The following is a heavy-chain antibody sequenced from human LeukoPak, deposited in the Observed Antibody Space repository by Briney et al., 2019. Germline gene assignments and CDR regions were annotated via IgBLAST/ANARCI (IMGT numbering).Heavy chain of an antibody. D-gene: IGHD6-13*01. CDR1: GFIFSDYY. CDR3: AREYSDDYYYYYMDV. V-gene: IGHV3-11*04. J-gene: IGHJ6*03. CDR2: ISSSGSTI. Sequence: GGSLRLSCAASGFIFSDYYMSWIRQAPGKGLEWVSYISSSGSTIYYADSVKGRFTISRDNAKNSLYLQMNSLRAEDTAVYYCAREYSDDYYYYYMDVWGKGTTVTVSS.